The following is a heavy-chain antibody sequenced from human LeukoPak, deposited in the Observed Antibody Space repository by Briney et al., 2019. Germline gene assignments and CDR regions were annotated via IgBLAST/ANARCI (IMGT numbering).Heavy chain of an antibody. Sequence: PSETLSLTCPVSGGSISGYYWNWIRQPPGKGLQWIGYISYSGSTSYNPSLKSRVTISIDTSKNQFSLRLTSVTAADSAMYFCARGNWSPDYWGQGTLVTVSS. CDR1: GGSISGYY. V-gene: IGHV4-59*01. D-gene: IGHD1-20*01. CDR2: ISYSGST. J-gene: IGHJ4*02. CDR3: ARGNWSPDY.